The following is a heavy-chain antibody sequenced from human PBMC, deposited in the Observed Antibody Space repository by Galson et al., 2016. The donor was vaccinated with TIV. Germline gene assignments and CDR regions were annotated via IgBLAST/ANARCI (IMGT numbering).Heavy chain of an antibody. J-gene: IGHJ4*02. D-gene: IGHD7-27*01. V-gene: IGHV1-2*02. CDR2: INADSGGT. Sequence: SVKVSCKASGYIFTNYYIHWVRQAPGQGLEWMGWINADSGGTIYAQKFQGRVAMTRDTSINTAYLELSVMKSDDTAVYYCARVNWARAFDYWGQGALVTVSS. CDR1: GYIFTNYY. CDR3: ARVNWARAFDY.